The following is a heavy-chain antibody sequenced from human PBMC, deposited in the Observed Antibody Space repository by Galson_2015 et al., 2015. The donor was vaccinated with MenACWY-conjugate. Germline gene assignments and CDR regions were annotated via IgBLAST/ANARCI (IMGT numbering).Heavy chain of an antibody. CDR1: GLIFSSYT. Sequence: SLRLSCAASGLIFSSYTMHWVRQAPGKGLEFVSAISTNGSTTYYADSVKGRFTISRDNSKNTLYLQMSSLRAEDTAVYYCVKDYYYDNSGYLVFDYWGQGTLVTVSS. D-gene: IGHD3-22*01. V-gene: IGHV3-64D*09. CDR2: ISTNGSTT. J-gene: IGHJ4*02. CDR3: VKDYYYDNSGYLVFDY.